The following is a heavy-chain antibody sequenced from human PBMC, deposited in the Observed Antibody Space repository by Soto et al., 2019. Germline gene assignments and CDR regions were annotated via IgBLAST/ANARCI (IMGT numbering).Heavy chain of an antibody. J-gene: IGHJ4*02. CDR2: VNWNGGST. CDR3: VRGASLNFDY. CDR1: GFTFDDYG. V-gene: IGHV3-20*04. Sequence: EVQLVESGGGLLRPGGSLRLSCAASGFTFDDYGMSWGRQAPGKGLEWVSGVNWNGGSTGYADSVKGRFTISRDNAKNTLYLQMNTLRDEDTAFYYCVRGASLNFDYWGQGTLVTVSS. D-gene: IGHD1-26*01.